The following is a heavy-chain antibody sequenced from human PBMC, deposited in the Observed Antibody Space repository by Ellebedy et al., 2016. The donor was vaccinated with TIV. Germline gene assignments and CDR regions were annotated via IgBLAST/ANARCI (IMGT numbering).Heavy chain of an antibody. V-gene: IGHV4-61*08. CDR2: IYYSGST. Sequence: MPSETLSLTCTVSGGSISSGGYYWSWIRQHPGKGLEWIGYIYYSGSTNYNPSLKSRVTRSVDTSKNQFPLKLSSVTAADTAVYYCASGNSSGWYSLVYYWGQGTLVTVSS. J-gene: IGHJ4*02. CDR1: GGSISSGGYY. D-gene: IGHD6-19*01. CDR3: ASGNSSGWYSLVYY.